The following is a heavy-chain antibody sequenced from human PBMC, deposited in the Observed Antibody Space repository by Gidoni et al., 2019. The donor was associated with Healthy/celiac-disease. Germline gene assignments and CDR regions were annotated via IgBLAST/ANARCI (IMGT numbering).Heavy chain of an antibody. CDR1: GYTFTSYY. D-gene: IGHD6-19*01. Sequence: QVQLVQSGAEVKKPGASVKVSCKASGYTFTSYYMHWVRQAPGQGLEWMGIINPSGGSTSYAQKFQGRVTMTRDTSTSTVYMELSSLRSEDTAVYYCASIGAGSSGWSEREFDYWGQGTLVTVSS. J-gene: IGHJ4*02. CDR2: INPSGGST. V-gene: IGHV1-46*01. CDR3: ASIGAGSSGWSEREFDY.